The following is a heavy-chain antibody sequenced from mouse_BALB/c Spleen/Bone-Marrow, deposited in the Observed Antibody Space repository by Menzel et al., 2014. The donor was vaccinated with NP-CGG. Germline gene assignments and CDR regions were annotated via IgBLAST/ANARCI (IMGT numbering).Heavy chain of an antibody. CDR1: GFDFSRYW. CDR2: INPDSSTI. D-gene: IGHD2-3*01. CDR3: ARLGYYGYFYY. V-gene: IGHV4-1*02. Sequence: EVMLVESGGGLVLPGGSLKLSCAASGFDFSRYWMSWVRQAPGKGLEWIGEINPDSSTINYTPSLKDKFIISRDNAKKTLYLQMSKVRSEDTALYYCARLGYYGYFYYWGQGTTLTVSS. J-gene: IGHJ2*01.